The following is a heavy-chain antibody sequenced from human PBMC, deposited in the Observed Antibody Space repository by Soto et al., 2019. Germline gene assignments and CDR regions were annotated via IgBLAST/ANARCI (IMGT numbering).Heavy chain of an antibody. Sequence: SETLSLTCTVSGGSISSGGYYWSWFRQHPGKGLEWIGYIYYSGSTYYNPSLKSRVTISVDTSKNQFSLKLSSVTAADTAVYYCARESLNGDYGYYYYGMDVWGQGTTVT. D-gene: IGHD4-17*01. J-gene: IGHJ6*02. CDR2: IYYSGST. CDR3: ARESLNGDYGYYYYGMDV. V-gene: IGHV4-31*03. CDR1: GGSISSGGYY.